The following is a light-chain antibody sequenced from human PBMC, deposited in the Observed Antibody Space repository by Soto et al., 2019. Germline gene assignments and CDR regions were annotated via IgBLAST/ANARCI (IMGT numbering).Light chain of an antibody. J-gene: IGKJ2*01. Sequence: EIVMRQYPAPMSVSPGERDTLSCRASQSVSSNLAWYQQKPCQAPRLLIYGASTRATGIPARFSGSGSGTEFTLTISSLQSEDFAVYYCQPYNNWPPYTFGQGTKLEIK. CDR2: GAS. V-gene: IGKV3D-15*01. CDR3: QPYNNWPPYT. CDR1: QSVSSN.